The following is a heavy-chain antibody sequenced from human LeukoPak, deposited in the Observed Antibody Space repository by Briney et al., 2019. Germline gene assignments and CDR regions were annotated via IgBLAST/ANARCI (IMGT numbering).Heavy chain of an antibody. CDR2: INSGSSTI. Sequence: GGSLRLSCGASGFRLGSYSMDWVRQAPGKGLERVLHINSGSSTIYYADSVKGRFTISRDNAGNSLYLQMNSLRDEDTAVYYCARVLLERPGIDSFDMWGQGTMVTVSS. V-gene: IGHV3-48*02. CDR3: ARVLLERPGIDSFDM. J-gene: IGHJ3*02. D-gene: IGHD1-1*01. CDR1: GFRLGSYS.